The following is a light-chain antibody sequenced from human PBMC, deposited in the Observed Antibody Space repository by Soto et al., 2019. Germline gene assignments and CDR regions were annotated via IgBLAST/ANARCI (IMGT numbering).Light chain of an antibody. CDR1: SSNIGAGYD. V-gene: IGLV1-40*01. Sequence: QSVLTQPPSVSGAPGQRVTISCTGSSSNIGAGYDVYWYQQLPGTAPKLLIYGNSNRPSGVPDRFSGSKSGTSASLAITGLQAEDEADYYCQSYDSGLSGAVFGGGTQLTVL. CDR3: QSYDSGLSGAV. CDR2: GNS. J-gene: IGLJ7*01.